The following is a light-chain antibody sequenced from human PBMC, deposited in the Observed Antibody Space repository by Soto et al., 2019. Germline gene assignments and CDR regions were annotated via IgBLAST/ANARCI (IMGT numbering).Light chain of an antibody. Sequence: QSVLTQPPSVSGAPGQRVTIPCTGSSSNIGAGYDVHWYQQLPGTAPKLLIYANNNRPSGVPDRFSGSKSGTSASLAITGPQADDEADYYCQSYDSSLTGFYVFGTGTKVTVL. CDR1: SSNIGAGYD. V-gene: IGLV1-40*01. CDR3: QSYDSSLTGFYV. J-gene: IGLJ1*01. CDR2: ANN.